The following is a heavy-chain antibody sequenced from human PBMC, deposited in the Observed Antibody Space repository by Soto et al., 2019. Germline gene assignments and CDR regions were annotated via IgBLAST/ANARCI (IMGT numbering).Heavy chain of an antibody. Sequence: GGSLRLSCAASGFTFSSYAMHWVRPAPGKGLEWVAVISYDGGNKYYADSVKGRFTISRDNSKNTLYLQMNSLRVEDTAVYYCARALGDYGDCWGQGTLVTVSS. CDR1: GFTFSSYA. CDR3: ARALGDYGDC. D-gene: IGHD4-17*01. V-gene: IGHV3-30-3*01. J-gene: IGHJ4*02. CDR2: ISYDGGNK.